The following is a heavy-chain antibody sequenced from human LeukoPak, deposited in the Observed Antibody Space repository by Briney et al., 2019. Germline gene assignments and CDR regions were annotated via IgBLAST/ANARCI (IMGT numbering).Heavy chain of an antibody. CDR1: GGAISSYY. CDR3: ARDGVYYDSSGYYGPAAFDI. CDR2: IYYSGST. J-gene: IGHJ3*02. Sequence: SETLPLTCTVSGGAISSYYWSWIRQPPGKGLEWIGYIYYSGSTNYNPSLKSRVTISVDTSKNQFSLKLSSVTAADTAVYYCARDGVYYDSSGYYGPAAFDIWGQGTMVTVSS. D-gene: IGHD3-22*01. V-gene: IGHV4-59*12.